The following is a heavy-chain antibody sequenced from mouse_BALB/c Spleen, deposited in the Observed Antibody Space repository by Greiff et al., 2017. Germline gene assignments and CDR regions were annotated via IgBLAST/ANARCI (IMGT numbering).Heavy chain of an antibody. V-gene: IGHV1-87*01. CDR3: ARGLYDGFDY. CDR2: IYPGDGDT. Sequence: QVQLQQSGAELARPGASVKLSCKASGYTFTSYWMQWVKQRPGQGLEWIGAIYPGDGDTRYTQKFKGKATLTADKSSSTAYMQLSSLASEDSAVYYCARGLYDGFDYWGQGTTLTVSS. J-gene: IGHJ2*01. D-gene: IGHD2-3*01. CDR1: GYTFTSYW.